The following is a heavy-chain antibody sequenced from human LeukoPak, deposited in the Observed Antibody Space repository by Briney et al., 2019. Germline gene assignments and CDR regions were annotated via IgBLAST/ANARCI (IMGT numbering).Heavy chain of an antibody. D-gene: IGHD6-13*01. Sequence: SQTLSLTCTVSGGSINSGSFYWNWIRQPAGKGLEWIGYIYYSGTTNYNPSLKSRVTMSVDTSKNQFSLNLSSVTAADTAVYYCARGGSSSSLNHFDYWGQGTLVTVSP. CDR2: IYYSGTT. J-gene: IGHJ4*02. CDR1: GGSINSGSFY. CDR3: ARGGSSSSLNHFDY. V-gene: IGHV4-61*10.